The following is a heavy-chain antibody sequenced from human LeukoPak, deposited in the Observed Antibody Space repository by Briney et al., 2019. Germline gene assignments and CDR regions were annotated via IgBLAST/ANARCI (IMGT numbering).Heavy chain of an antibody. CDR1: GYSFTTYW. J-gene: IGHJ4*02. V-gene: IGHV5-51*01. D-gene: IGHD5-18*01. Sequence: GESLKISCQGSGYSFTTYWIGWVRQMPGKGLEWMGIIYPGDSDTRYSPSFQGQVTISADKSITTAYLQWSSLKASDTAMYYGARLPGYSYEAYYFDYWGQGTLVTASS. CDR3: ARLPGYSYEAYYFDY. CDR2: IYPGDSDT.